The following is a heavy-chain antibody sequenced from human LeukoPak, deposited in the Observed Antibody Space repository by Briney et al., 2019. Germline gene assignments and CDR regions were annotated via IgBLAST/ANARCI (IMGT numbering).Heavy chain of an antibody. J-gene: IGHJ6*03. CDR2: IYPGDSDT. D-gene: IGHD6-13*01. V-gene: IGHV5-51*01. CDR1: GYNFPSYW. CDR3: ARRDSSSWIMDV. Sequence: GESLKISCKGSGYNFPSYWIGWVRQVPGKGLEWMGIIYPGDSDTKYNPSFQGQVTISADKSINSAYLQWNSLKASDTAMYYCARRDSSSWIMDVWGKGTTVTVSS.